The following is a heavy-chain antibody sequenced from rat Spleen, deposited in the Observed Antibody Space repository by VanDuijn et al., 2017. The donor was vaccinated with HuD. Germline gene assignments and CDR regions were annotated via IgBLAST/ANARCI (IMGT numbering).Heavy chain of an antibody. CDR2: LSYDASAP. J-gene: IGHJ2*01. CDR1: GFTFSDYY. Sequence: EVQLVESDGGLVQPGRSLKLSCTASGFTFSDYYMAWVRQAPTKGLEWVATLSYDASAPYYRDSVKGRFTISRDNTKTTLYLQMVSLRSEDTAIYYCARPTTGIPFNYWGQGVMVTVSS. V-gene: IGHV5-29*01. D-gene: IGHD1-9*01. CDR3: ARPTTGIPFNY.